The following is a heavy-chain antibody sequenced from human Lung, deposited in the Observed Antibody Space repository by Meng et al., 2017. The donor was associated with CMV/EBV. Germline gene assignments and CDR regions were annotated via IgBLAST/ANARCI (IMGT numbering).Heavy chain of an antibody. J-gene: IGHJ6*02. CDR1: GSTFDNYA. V-gene: IGHV3-23*01. CDR3: AKAVVPVYYYYGRDV. CDR2: IRGMGGNS. Sequence: GGSLRLXCTASGSTFDNYAMSWVRQAPGKGLEWVSVIRGMGGNSYYDESVKGQFTVSRDNSKNTLYLHMNGLRADNTAIYYCAKAVVPVYYYYGRDVRGRGTXV. D-gene: IGHD2-15*01.